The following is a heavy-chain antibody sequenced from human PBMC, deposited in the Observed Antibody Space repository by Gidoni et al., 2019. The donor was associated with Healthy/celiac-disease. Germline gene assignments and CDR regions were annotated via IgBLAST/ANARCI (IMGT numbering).Heavy chain of an antibody. V-gene: IGHV1-18*01. CDR3: ARDSYEVDTAMELDY. D-gene: IGHD5-18*01. Sequence: GWISAYNGNTNYAQKLQGRVTMTTDTSTSTAYMELRSLRSDDTAVYYCARDSYEVDTAMELDYWGQGTLVTVSS. CDR2: ISAYNGNT. J-gene: IGHJ4*02.